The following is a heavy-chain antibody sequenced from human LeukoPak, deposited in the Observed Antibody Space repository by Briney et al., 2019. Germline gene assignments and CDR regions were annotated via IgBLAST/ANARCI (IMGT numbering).Heavy chain of an antibody. Sequence: PSETLSLTCTVSGDSISSSYWSCIRQPPGKGLEWIGYIYYSGSPNYNPSLTSRVTISVHTSKKQFSLKLTSVTAADTAVYYCARSIVVAGIVSDYYYYAMDVWGQGTTVTVSS. D-gene: IGHD6-19*01. CDR1: GDSISSSY. J-gene: IGHJ6*02. CDR3: ARSIVVAGIVSDYYYYAMDV. V-gene: IGHV4-59*08. CDR2: IYYSGSP.